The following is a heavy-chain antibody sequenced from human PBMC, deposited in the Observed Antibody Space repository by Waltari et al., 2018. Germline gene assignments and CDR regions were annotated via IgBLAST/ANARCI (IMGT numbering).Heavy chain of an antibody. CDR1: GGTFISYT. J-gene: IGHJ1*01. Sequence: QVQLVQSGEEVKKPGSSVKVSCKASGGTFISYTISWVRQAPGQGLEWMGRIIPILGIANYAQKFQGRVTITANKSTSTDYMELSSLRSEDTDVYYCARDSYCRSTSYYTGEYFQHWGQGTLVTVSS. V-gene: IGHV1-69*08. D-gene: IGHD2-2*02. CDR2: IIPILGIA. CDR3: ARDSYCRSTSYYTGEYFQH.